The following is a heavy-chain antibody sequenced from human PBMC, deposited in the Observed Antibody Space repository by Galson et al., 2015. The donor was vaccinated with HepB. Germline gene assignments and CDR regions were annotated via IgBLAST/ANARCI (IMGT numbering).Heavy chain of an antibody. CDR1: GFTLSTYW. D-gene: IGHD6-19*01. CDR2: INSDGSST. Sequence: SLRLSCAASGFTLSTYWMHWVRQAPGKGLVWVSRINSDGSSTTYADSVKGRFTISRDNAKNTLYLQMNSLRAEDTAVYYCARARTAVAGFDYWGQGTLVTVSS. J-gene: IGHJ4*02. CDR3: ARARTAVAGFDY. V-gene: IGHV3-74*01.